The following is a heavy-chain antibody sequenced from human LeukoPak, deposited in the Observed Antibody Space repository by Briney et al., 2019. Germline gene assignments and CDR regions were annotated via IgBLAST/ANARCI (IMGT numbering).Heavy chain of an antibody. CDR3: GSRRTAMFGVIKGPIDY. V-gene: IGHV4-30-2*01. D-gene: IGHD3-3*01. Sequence: SQTLSLTCTVSGGSISSGGYYWSWIRQPPGKGLEWIGYIYHSGSPNNNPSLKSRVSISFDTSKNQFSLKLTSVTAADTAVYYCGSRRTAMFGVIKGPIDYWGQGTLVTVSS. CDR2: IYHSGSP. J-gene: IGHJ4*02. CDR1: GGSISSGGYY.